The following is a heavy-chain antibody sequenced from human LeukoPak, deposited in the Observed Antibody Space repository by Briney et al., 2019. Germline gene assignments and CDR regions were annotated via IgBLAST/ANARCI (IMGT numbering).Heavy chain of an antibody. V-gene: IGHV3-21*01. Sequence: GGSLRLSCVASGFTFSSYSMNWVRQAPGKGLEWVSSISSSSSYIYYADSVKGRFTISRDNAKNSLYLQMNSLRAEDTAVYYCARDPAPPYYYDSSGYSDYWGQGTLVTVSS. CDR2: ISSSSSYI. D-gene: IGHD3-22*01. CDR3: ARDPAPPYYYDSSGYSDY. J-gene: IGHJ4*02. CDR1: GFTFSSYS.